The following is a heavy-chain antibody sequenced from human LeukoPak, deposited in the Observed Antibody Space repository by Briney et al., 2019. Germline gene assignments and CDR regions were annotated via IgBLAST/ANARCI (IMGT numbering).Heavy chain of an antibody. CDR2: ITSSSDSK. J-gene: IGHJ4*02. V-gene: IGHV3-21*01. Sequence: KPGGSLRLSCAASGFTFTTYIMNWVRQAPGKGLEWVSSITSSSDSKYYADSIKGRFTICRDNARNSLHLQMNRLRAEDTALYYCAREIMGGTFDYWGQGAPVTVSS. CDR3: AREIMGGTFDY. CDR1: GFTFTTYI. D-gene: IGHD1-26*01.